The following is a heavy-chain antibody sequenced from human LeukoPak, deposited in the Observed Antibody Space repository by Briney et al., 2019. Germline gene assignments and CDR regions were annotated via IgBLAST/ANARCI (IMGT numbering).Heavy chain of an antibody. V-gene: IGHV3-23*01. D-gene: IGHD2-2*01. CDR2: ISGSGGST. CDR3: AKDPLRYCSSTSCYYFDY. CDR1: GFTFSSYA. Sequence: GGSLRLSCAASGFTFSSYAMSWVRQAPGKGLEWVSAISGSGGSTYYADSVKGRFTISRDNSKNTLYLQMNSLRAEDTAVYYCAKDPLRYCSSTSCYYFDYWGQGTLVTVPS. J-gene: IGHJ4*02.